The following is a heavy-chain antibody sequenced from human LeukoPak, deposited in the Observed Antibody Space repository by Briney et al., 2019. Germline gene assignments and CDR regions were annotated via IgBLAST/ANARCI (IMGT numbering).Heavy chain of an antibody. CDR1: GYTFAGYY. V-gene: IGHV1-2*04. CDR2: INPNSGGT. J-gene: IGHJ4*02. Sequence: GASVKVSCKASGYTFAGYYMHWVRQAPGQGLEWMGWINPNSGGTNYAQKFQGWVTMTRDTSISTAYMELSGLRSDDTAVYYCARGGSSWFLYYFDYWGQGTLVTVSS. CDR3: ARGGSSWFLYYFDY. D-gene: IGHD6-13*01.